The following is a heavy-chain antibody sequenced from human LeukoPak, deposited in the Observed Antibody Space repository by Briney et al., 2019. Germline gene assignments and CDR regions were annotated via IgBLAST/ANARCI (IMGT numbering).Heavy chain of an antibody. D-gene: IGHD6-6*01. CDR2: INPSSGSA. CDR1: GYTFTTYY. J-gene: IGHJ4*02. CDR3: ARDSSSSSFDY. Sequence: GSSVKVSCKTSGYTFTTYYMHWVRQAPGQGLEWMGIINPSSGSATYAQKFQGGVTMTRDTSTSTVYMELSSLRSEDTAVYYCARDSSSSSFDYWGQGTLVTVSS. V-gene: IGHV1-46*01.